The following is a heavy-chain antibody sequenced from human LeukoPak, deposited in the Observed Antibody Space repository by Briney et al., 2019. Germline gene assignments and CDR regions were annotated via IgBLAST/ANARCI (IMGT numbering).Heavy chain of an antibody. CDR1: GFNFGDYL. CDR3: SRGSGWLSVY. D-gene: IGHD6-19*01. V-gene: IGHV3-49*04. CDR2: ISGGTT. J-gene: IGHJ4*02. Sequence: GGSLRLSCAASGFNFGDYLMSWVRQAPGKGLEWIGFISGGTTEYAASVKGRFTISRDDSTSIAYLQMNSLTTEDTAVYYCSRGSGWLSVYWGQGTLVTVSS.